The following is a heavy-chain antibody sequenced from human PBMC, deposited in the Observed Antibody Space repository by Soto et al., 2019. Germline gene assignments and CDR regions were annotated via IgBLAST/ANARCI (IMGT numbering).Heavy chain of an antibody. CDR1: GGSISSYY. CDR3: ARRGGSSSHPLDY. CDR2: IYYSGST. Sequence: SETLSLTCTVSGGSISSYYWSWIRQPPGKGLEWIGYIYYSGSTNYNPSLKSRVTISVDTSKNQFSLKLSSVTAADTAVYYCARRGGSSSHPLDYWGQGTLVTVSS. V-gene: IGHV4-59*08. D-gene: IGHD6-6*01. J-gene: IGHJ4*02.